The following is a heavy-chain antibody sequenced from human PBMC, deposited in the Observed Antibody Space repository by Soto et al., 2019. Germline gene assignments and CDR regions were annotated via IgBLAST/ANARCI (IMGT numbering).Heavy chain of an antibody. V-gene: IGHV1-3*01. J-gene: IGHJ4*02. CDR2: INAGNGNT. CDR1: GYTFTSYA. D-gene: IGHD2-15*01. Sequence: ASVKVSCKASGYTFTSYAMHWVRQAPGQRLEWMGWINAGNGNTKYSQKFQGRVTITRDTSASTSYMELRSLRSDDTAVYYCARAGYCSCVSCYGLHYFVYWCQGSLVTVS. CDR3: ARAGYCSCVSCYGLHYFVY.